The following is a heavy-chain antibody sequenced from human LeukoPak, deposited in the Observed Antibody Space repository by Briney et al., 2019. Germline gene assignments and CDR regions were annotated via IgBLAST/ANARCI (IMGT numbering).Heavy chain of an antibody. CDR2: INSDGSST. V-gene: IGHV3-74*01. CDR3: ARAIAVAGRYYFDY. CDR1: GFTFSSYW. D-gene: IGHD6-19*01. Sequence: GGSLRLSCAASGFTFSSYWMHWVRQAPGKGLVWVSRINSDGSSTSYADSVKGRFTISRDNAKNTLYLQMNSLRAEDTAVYYCARAIAVAGRYYFDYWGQGTLVTASS. J-gene: IGHJ4*02.